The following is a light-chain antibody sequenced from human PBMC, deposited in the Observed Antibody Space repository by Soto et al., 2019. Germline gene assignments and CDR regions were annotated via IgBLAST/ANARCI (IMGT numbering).Light chain of an antibody. Sequence: QSVLTQSPSASASLGASVKLTCTLSRSHITYVIACQQQQPEKGPRYLMTINSDGSHNKGDEIPYRFSGSSSASEPYLTIYTRQSEDEDDYDCQTRGTGMVFGGGTKLTVL. CDR2: INSDGSH. CDR3: QTRGTGMV. J-gene: IGLJ2*01. V-gene: IGLV4-69*01. CDR1: RSHITYV.